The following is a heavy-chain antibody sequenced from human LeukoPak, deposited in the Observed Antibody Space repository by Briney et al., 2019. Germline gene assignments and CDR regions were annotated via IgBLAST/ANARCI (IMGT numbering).Heavy chain of an antibody. CDR3: ASQDYYYYCMDV. J-gene: IGHJ6*03. V-gene: IGHV4-4*07. Sequence: SETLSLTCTVSGGSISSYYWSWIRQPAGKGLEWIGRIYTSGSTNYNPSLKSRVTISVDTSKNQFSLKLSSVTAADTAVYYCASQDYYYYCMDVWGKGTTVTVSS. CDR2: IYTSGST. CDR1: GGSISSYY.